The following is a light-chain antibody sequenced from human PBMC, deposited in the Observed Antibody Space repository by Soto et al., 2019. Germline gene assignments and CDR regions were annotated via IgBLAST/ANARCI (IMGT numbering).Light chain of an antibody. CDR1: QSVSSN. J-gene: IGKJ1*01. CDR3: QQYNSWPKT. CDR2: GAS. Sequence: EIVMTQSPATLSVSPGERATLSCRASQSVSSNLAWYQQKPGQAPRLLIYGASTRATGIPARFSGSRSGTEFTLTSSLLPSEDFAVYYCQQYNSWPKTFGHGTKVEIK. V-gene: IGKV3D-15*01.